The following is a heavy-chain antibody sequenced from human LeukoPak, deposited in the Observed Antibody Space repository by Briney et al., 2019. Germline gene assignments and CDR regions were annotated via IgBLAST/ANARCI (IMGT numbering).Heavy chain of an antibody. CDR3: ARKGISALAGAFDI. V-gene: IGHV4-4*07. CDR2: IYSSGST. Sequence: SETLSLTCTVSGGSISSYYWTWIRQPAGKGLEWIGRIYSSGSTNYNPSLKSRVTLSVDTSKNQFSLGLISVTAADTAVYYCARKGISALAGAFDIWGQGTMVTVSS. J-gene: IGHJ3*02. CDR1: GGSISSYY. D-gene: IGHD2-15*01.